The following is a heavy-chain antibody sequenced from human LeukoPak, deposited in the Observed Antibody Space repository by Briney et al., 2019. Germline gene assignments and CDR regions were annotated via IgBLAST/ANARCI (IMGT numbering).Heavy chain of an antibody. CDR1: GFAFSSYA. D-gene: IGHD1-26*01. CDR3: AKDSGGERMFDY. J-gene: IGHJ4*02. CDR2: ISNTGGKT. Sequence: PGGSLRLSCAASGFAFSSYAMSWVREAPGEGLEWVSGISNTGGKTYYAESVKGRFTTSRDNTKTTVNLHLSSLRAAHTAVYYCAKDSGGERMFDYWAQATLVTVSS. V-gene: IGHV3-23*01.